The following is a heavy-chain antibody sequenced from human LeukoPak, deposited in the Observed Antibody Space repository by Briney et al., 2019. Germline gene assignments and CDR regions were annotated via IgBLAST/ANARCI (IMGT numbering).Heavy chain of an antibody. J-gene: IGHJ4*02. CDR2: INPNSGGT. CDR3: ARGVLLYYDFWSGYYSNYYFDY. V-gene: IGHV1-2*02. CDR1: GYTFTGYY. D-gene: IGHD3-3*01. Sequence: APVKVSCKASGYTFTGYYMHWVRQAPGQGLEWMGWINPNSGGTNYAQKFQGRVTMTRDTSISTAYMELSRLRSDDTAVYYCARGVLLYYDFWSGYYSNYYFDYWGQGTLVTVSS.